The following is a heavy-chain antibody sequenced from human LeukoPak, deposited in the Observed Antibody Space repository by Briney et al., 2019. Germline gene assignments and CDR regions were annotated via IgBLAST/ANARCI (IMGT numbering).Heavy chain of an antibody. Sequence: PSETLSLTCTVSGSSISSYSWTWIRQAPGKGLEWIGNISYTGNTNYNPSLKSRVTMSVATSKNQFSLNLSAVTAADTALYYCARDSGNYGGDWFDPWGQGTLVTVSS. D-gene: IGHD1-26*01. CDR2: ISYTGNT. CDR3: ARDSGNYGGDWFDP. CDR1: GSSISSYS. V-gene: IGHV4-59*01. J-gene: IGHJ5*02.